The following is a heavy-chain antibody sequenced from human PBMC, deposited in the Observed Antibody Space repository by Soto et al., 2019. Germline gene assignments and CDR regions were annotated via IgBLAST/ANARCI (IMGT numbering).Heavy chain of an antibody. D-gene: IGHD6-19*01. V-gene: IGHV3-21*01. CDR1: GFTFSSYS. Sequence: EVQLVESGGGLVKPGGSLRLSCAASGFTFSSYSMNWVRQAPGKGLEWVSSISSSSSYIYYADSVKGRFTISRDNAKNSLYLHMNSLRAEDTAVYYCARDGSSGWSKSYYYYGMDVWGQGTTVTVSS. CDR3: ARDGSSGWSKSYYYYGMDV. CDR2: ISSSSSYI. J-gene: IGHJ6*02.